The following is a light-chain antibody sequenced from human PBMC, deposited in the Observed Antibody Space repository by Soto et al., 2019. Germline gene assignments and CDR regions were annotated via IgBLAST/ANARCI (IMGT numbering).Light chain of an antibody. Sequence: VLTHPPSASGSPGQSVTISCTGTSSDVGGYNYVSWYQQHPGKAPKLMIYEVTKRPSGVPDRFSGSKSGSTASLTVSGLQAEDEADYYCSSYAGSTNVFGTGTKVTVL. CDR3: SSYAGSTNV. J-gene: IGLJ1*01. CDR1: SSDVGGYNY. CDR2: EVT. V-gene: IGLV2-8*01.